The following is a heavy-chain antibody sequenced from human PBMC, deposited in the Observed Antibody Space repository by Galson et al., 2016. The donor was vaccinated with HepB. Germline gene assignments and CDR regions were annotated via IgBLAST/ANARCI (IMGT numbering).Heavy chain of an antibody. Sequence: SLRLSCAASGFTFSDYYMSWIRQAPGKGLEWVSYTLDSSRNTFYADSVKGRFTISRDNANNSLYLQMNSLRAEDTAVYFCARDVSPGYSGTYYDAFDVWGQGTMVTVSS. J-gene: IGHJ3*01. V-gene: IGHV3-11*01. CDR3: ARDVSPGYSGTYYDAFDV. CDR1: GFTFSDYY. CDR2: TLDSSRNT. D-gene: IGHD1-26*01.